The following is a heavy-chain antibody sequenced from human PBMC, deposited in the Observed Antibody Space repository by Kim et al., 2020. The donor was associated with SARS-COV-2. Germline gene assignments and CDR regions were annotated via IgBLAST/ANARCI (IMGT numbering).Heavy chain of an antibody. Sequence: SVKVSCKASGGTFSSYAISWVRQAPGQGLEWMGGIIPIFGTANYAQKFQGRVTITADESTSTAYMELSSLRSGDTAVYYCARPPERRYDFSDYYYMDVWGKGTTVTVSS. V-gene: IGHV1-69*13. CDR1: GGTFSSYA. J-gene: IGHJ6*03. CDR2: IIPIFGTA. CDR3: ARPPERRYDFSDYYYMDV. D-gene: IGHD3-3*01.